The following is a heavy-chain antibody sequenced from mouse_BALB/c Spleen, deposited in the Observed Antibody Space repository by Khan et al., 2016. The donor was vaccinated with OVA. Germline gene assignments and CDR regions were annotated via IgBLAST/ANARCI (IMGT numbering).Heavy chain of an antibody. D-gene: IGHD1-2*01. CDR2: IWSDGST. CDR1: GFSLTSFG. V-gene: IGHV2-6-1*01. J-gene: IGHJ2*01. CDR3: ARGYYCYVPYFDY. Sequence: VELVESGPGLVAPSQSLSITCTISGFSLTSFGVHWVRQPPGKGLEWLVVIWSDGSTTYNSALKSRLSISKDNSKSQVFLKMNGLQTDDTAMYYCARGYYCYVPYFDYWGQGTTLTVSS.